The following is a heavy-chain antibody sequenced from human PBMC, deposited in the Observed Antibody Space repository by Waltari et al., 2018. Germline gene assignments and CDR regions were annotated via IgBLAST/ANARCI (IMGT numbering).Heavy chain of an antibody. CDR1: AVKLSDKF. CDR2: ISTSSSYI. CDR3: ARGSRTGTTLVSSMDH. Sequence: EVQLVESGGGLVKPGGYLRLSCVGSAVKLSDKFRNWVRQAPGEGLEWVASISTSSSYIYYADSVKGRFAISRDNARNSLYLEMNSLRSDDTAVYFCARGSRTGTTLVSSMDHWGQGTTVNVSS. J-gene: IGHJ6*02. V-gene: IGHV3-21*06. D-gene: IGHD1-1*01.